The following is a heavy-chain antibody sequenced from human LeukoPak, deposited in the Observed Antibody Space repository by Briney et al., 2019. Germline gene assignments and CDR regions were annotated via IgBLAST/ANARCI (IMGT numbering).Heavy chain of an antibody. CDR2: ISAYNGNT. CDR1: GYTFTSYG. J-gene: IGHJ4*02. Sequence: ASVKVSCKASGYTFTSYGVSWVRQAPGQGLEWMGWISAYNGNTNYAQKLQGRVTMTTDTSTSTAYMELRSLRSDDTAVYYCARDSSGWYPFDYWGQGTLVTVSS. D-gene: IGHD6-19*01. V-gene: IGHV1-18*01. CDR3: ARDSSGWYPFDY.